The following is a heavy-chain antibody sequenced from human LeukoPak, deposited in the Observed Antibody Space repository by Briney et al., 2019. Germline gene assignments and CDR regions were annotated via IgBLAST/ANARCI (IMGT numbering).Heavy chain of an antibody. J-gene: IGHJ4*02. Sequence: ASVKVSCKASGYTFTKYVVHWVRQAPGQRPEWMGWINAGNGDTKYSQNFQDRVTITRDTSANTAYMELSSLTSEDTAVYYCARDLVDTAMVRGVDYWGQGTLVTVSS. CDR3: ARDLVDTAMVRGVDY. CDR1: GYTFTKYV. V-gene: IGHV1-3*01. CDR2: INAGNGDT. D-gene: IGHD5-18*01.